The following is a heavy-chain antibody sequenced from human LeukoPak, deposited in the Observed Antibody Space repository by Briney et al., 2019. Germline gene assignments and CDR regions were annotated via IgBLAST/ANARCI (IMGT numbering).Heavy chain of an antibody. CDR3: ARGRYNWNYESGWFDP. V-gene: IGHV1-69*05. D-gene: IGHD1-7*01. CDR1: GGTFNSYA. Sequence: GASVKVSCKASGGTFNSYAISWVRQAPGQGLEWMGGIIPIFGTANYAQKFQGRVTITTDESTSTAYMELSSLRSEDTAVYYCARGRYNWNYESGWFDPWGQGTLVTVSS. J-gene: IGHJ5*02. CDR2: IIPIFGTA.